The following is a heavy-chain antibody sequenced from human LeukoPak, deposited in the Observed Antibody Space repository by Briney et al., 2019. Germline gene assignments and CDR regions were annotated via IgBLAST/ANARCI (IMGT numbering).Heavy chain of an antibody. V-gene: IGHV1-2*02. CDR2: INPNSGGT. CDR1: GYTFTGYY. Sequence: ASVKVSCTASGYTFTGYYMHWVRQAPGQGLEWMGWINPNSGGTNYAQKFQGRVTMTRDTSISTAYMELSRLRSDDTAVYYCAVTYYYDSSGYFDRLSFDYWGQGTLVTVSS. J-gene: IGHJ4*02. D-gene: IGHD3-22*01. CDR3: AVTYYYDSSGYFDRLSFDY.